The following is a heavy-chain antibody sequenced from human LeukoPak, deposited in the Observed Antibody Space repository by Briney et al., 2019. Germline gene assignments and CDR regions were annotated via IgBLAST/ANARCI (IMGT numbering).Heavy chain of an antibody. Sequence: GGSLRLSCAASGFTFSSYSMNWVRQAPGKGLEWVSSISSSSSYIYYADSVKGRFTISRDNAKNSLYLQMNSLRAEDTAVYYCARVYAENWCFDLWGRGTLVTVSS. CDR2: ISSSSSYI. CDR1: GFTFSSYS. J-gene: IGHJ2*01. CDR3: ARVYAENWCFDL. D-gene: IGHD2-8*01. V-gene: IGHV3-21*01.